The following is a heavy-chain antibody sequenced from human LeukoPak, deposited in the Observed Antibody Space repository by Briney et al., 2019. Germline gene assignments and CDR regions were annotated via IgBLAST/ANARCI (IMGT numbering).Heavy chain of an antibody. V-gene: IGHV4-30-4*01. CDR3: ARTKARFYYTTSGYYHDY. J-gene: IGHJ4*02. CDR2: IYYSGST. D-gene: IGHD3-22*01. CDR1: GGSISTEGFY. Sequence: SSETLSLTCALSGGSISTEGFYWSWIRQPPGKGLEWIGFIYYSGSTYYSPSLKSRVTISVDTSKNHLSLKLNSVTVADTAVYYCARTKARFYYTTSGYYHDYWGQGTLVTVSS.